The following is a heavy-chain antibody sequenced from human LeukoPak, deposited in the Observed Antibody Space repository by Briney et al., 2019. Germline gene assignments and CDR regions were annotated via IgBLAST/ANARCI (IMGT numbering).Heavy chain of an antibody. CDR1: GGTFSYYS. D-gene: IGHD1-1*01. Sequence: GSSVKVSCKVSGGTFSYYSISWLRQTPGQGLEWMGRITPIPNIANYAQKFLGRVTITADKFTSTAYMELSSLRSEDTAIYYCARDRPQYVSDWRDYYYYGMDVWGQGTTVTVSS. CDR2: ITPIPNIA. CDR3: ARDRPQYVSDWRDYYYYGMDV. J-gene: IGHJ6*02. V-gene: IGHV1-69*04.